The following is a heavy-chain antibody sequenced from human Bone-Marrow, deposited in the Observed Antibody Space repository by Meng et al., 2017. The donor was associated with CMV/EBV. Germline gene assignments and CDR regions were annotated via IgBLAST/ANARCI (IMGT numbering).Heavy chain of an antibody. Sequence: SVKVSCKTSGYTFTGYYIHWVRQAPGQGLEWMGGIIPIFGTANYAQKFQGRVTITTDESTSTAYMELSSLRSEDTAVYYCAREGGSDYFDYWGQGTLVTVSS. J-gene: IGHJ4*02. CDR1: GYTFTGYY. CDR3: AREGGSDYFDY. V-gene: IGHV1-69*05. CDR2: IIPIFGTA. D-gene: IGHD1-26*01.